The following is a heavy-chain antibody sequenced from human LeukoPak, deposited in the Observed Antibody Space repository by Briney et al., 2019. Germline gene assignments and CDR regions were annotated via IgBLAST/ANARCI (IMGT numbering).Heavy chain of an antibody. CDR1: GFTVSDYS. CDR3: AKRRYDSSGHFDS. Sequence: GGSLRLSCAASGFTVSDYSMSWVRQAPGKGLEWVSAISGSGSYTDYADSVKGRFTISKDNSKNTLYMRMSSLRAEDTAVYYCAKRRYDSSGHFDSWGQGTLVTVSS. V-gene: IGHV3-23*01. CDR2: ISGSGSYT. D-gene: IGHD3-22*01. J-gene: IGHJ4*02.